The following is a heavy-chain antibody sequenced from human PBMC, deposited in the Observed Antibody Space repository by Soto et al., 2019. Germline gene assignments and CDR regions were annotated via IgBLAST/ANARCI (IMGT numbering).Heavy chain of an antibody. Sequence: GGSLRLSCAVSGFTFSDYYMSWIRQAPGKGLEWVSYISSSSSYTNYADSVKGRFTISRDNAKNSLYLQMNSLRAEDTAVYYCASTMELRYFDWLSPAFDYWGQGTLVTVSS. V-gene: IGHV3-11*06. CDR2: ISSSSSYT. J-gene: IGHJ4*02. D-gene: IGHD3-9*01. CDR1: GFTFSDYY. CDR3: ASTMELRYFDWLSPAFDY.